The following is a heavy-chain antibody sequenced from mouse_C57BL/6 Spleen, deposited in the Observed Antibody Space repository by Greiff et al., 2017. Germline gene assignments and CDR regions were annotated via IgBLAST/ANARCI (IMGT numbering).Heavy chain of an antibody. CDR1: GYAFSSSW. J-gene: IGHJ2*01. D-gene: IGHD2-5*01. Sequence: QVQLQQSGPELVKPGASVKISCKASGYAFSSSWMNWVKQRPGKGLEWIGRIYPGDGDTNYNGKFKGKATLTADKSSSTAYMQLSSLTSEDSAVYFCARSEYSNYERYYFDYWGQGTTLTVSS. CDR2: IYPGDGDT. V-gene: IGHV1-82*01. CDR3: ARSEYSNYERYYFDY.